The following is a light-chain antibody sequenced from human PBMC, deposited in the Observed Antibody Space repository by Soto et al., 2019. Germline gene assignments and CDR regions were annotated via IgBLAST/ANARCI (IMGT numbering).Light chain of an antibody. J-gene: IGKJ1*01. V-gene: IGKV1-12*01. Sequence: DIQMTQSPSSVSASVGDRLTITCRASRDISNYLAWYQQTPGKAPKLLLRGASALHRGVPSRFSGGGAGTDFTFTFSSRNPEDFATDYCHQTSAFPRTFGQGTKVDVK. CDR2: GAS. CDR1: RDISNY. CDR3: HQTSAFPRT.